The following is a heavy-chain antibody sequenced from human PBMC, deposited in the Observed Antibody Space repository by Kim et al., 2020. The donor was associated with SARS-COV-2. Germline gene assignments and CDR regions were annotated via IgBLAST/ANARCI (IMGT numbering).Heavy chain of an antibody. CDR2: IWYDGSKK. CDR1: GFTFSSYG. D-gene: IGHD6-13*01. J-gene: IGHJ6*04. Sequence: WGSLRLSCGASGFTFSSYGMYWVRQAPGKGLEWVAVIWYDGSKKYYAESVKGRFTISRINSKNTLYLQMTSLRAEATAVYYCSSDSSSWYWGYYYYGMDVWGEGTTVTVSS. CDR3: SSDSSSWYWGYYYYGMDV. V-gene: IGHV3-33*01.